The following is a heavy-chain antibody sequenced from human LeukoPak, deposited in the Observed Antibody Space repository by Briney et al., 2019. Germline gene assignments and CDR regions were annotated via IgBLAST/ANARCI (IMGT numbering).Heavy chain of an antibody. Sequence: SETLSLTCTVSGGSISGYNWSWVRQPPGKGLEWIGCIYYSGSTNYNPSLKSRVTISVDTSKNQFSLKLSSVTAGDTAVYFCARHLIAVAGPFDYWGQGTLVTVSS. J-gene: IGHJ4*02. V-gene: IGHV4-59*08. D-gene: IGHD6-19*01. CDR3: ARHLIAVAGPFDY. CDR1: GGSISGYN. CDR2: IYYSGST.